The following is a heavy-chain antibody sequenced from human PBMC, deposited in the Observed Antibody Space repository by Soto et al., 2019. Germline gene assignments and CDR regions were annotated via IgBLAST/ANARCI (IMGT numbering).Heavy chain of an antibody. D-gene: IGHD2-21*02. V-gene: IGHV3-20*01. CDR1: GFTFDDYG. J-gene: IGHJ6*03. CDR3: ARVVGDCRLSYYYYYMDV. Sequence: EVQLVESGGGVVRPGGSLRLSCAASGFTFDDYGMNWVRQAPGKGLEWVSGINWNGGSTGYADAVKGRFTISRDNAQKSLYLQINSQRAENKGLYHCARVVGDCRLSYYYYYMDVLGKGTTGTASS. CDR2: INWNGGST.